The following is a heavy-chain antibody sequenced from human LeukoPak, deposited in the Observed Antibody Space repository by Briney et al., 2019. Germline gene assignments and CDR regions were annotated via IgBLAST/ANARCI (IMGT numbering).Heavy chain of an antibody. CDR1: GFTFSIYW. J-gene: IGHJ4*02. CDR3: AKESGYDVDLEY. Sequence: GGSLRLSCAGSGFTFSIYWMHWVRQAPGGGLVWVSGINTDGSTTSYADSVKGRFTISRDNAKNTLYLQMTSLRVEDTALYYCAKESGYDVDLEYWGQGALVTVSS. CDR2: INTDGSTT. D-gene: IGHD5-12*01. V-gene: IGHV3-74*01.